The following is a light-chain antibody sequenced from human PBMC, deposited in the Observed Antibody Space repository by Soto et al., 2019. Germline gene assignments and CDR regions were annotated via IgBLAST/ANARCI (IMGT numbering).Light chain of an antibody. CDR3: LQSTQRPLT. CDR2: EVS. J-gene: IGKJ4*01. Sequence: IVMTQTPLSLSVTPGQPASFSCKSSQSLVYGDGRTYLYWYLQKPGQSPQLLIYEVSNRFFGVXERXSGSGSGTDFTLKISRVEAEDVGVYYCLQSTQRPLTFGGGTKVEIK. CDR1: QSLVYGDGRTY. V-gene: IGKV2D-29*02.